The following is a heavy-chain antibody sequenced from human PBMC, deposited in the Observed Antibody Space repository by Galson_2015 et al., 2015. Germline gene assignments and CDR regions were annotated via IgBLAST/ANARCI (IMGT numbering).Heavy chain of an antibody. D-gene: IGHD2-2*01. Sequence: SLRLSCAASGFTFSSYDMNWVRQAPGKGLEWVSYISSSGSTIYYADSVKGRFTISRDNAKNSLYLQMNSLRAEDTAVYYCARSFEYCSSTSCYVVRVGIAAPWFDPWGQGTLVTVSS. CDR1: GFTFSSYD. CDR2: ISSSGSTI. J-gene: IGHJ5*02. V-gene: IGHV3-48*03. CDR3: ARSFEYCSSTSCYVVRVGIAAPWFDP.